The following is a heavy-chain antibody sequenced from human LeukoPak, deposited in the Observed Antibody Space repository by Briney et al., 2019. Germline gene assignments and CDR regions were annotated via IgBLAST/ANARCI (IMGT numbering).Heavy chain of an antibody. J-gene: IGHJ5*02. CDR1: GYIFTSYY. D-gene: IGHD1-26*01. CDR3: ARDNSVGDNAWWFDP. Sequence: VASVTVSCKASGYIFTSYYIHWVRQAPGQGLEWMGVINPSGDTTTYAQKFQGRVTMTRDMSTSTDYMELSSLRSEDTAIYYCARDNSVGDNAWWFDPWGQGTLVTVSS. V-gene: IGHV1-46*01. CDR2: INPSGDTT.